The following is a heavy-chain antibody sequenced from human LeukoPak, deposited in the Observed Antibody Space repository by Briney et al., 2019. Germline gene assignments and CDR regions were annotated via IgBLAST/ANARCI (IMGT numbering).Heavy chain of an antibody. CDR1: GYTFTGYY. CDR2: INPNSGGT. Sequence: ASVTVSCKASGYTFTGYYMHWVRQAPGQGLEWMGWINPNSGGTNYAQKFQGWVTMTRDTSISTAYMELSRLRSDDTAVYYCARVRWDGDFRLFDYWGQGTLVTVSS. CDR3: ARVRWDGDFRLFDY. V-gene: IGHV1-2*04. D-gene: IGHD4-17*01. J-gene: IGHJ4*02.